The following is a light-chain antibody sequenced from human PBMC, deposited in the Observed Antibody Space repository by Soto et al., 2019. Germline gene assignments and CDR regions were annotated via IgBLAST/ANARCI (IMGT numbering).Light chain of an antibody. CDR1: ISDVGGFNY. Sequence: QSALTQPPSASGSPGQSVTISCTGTISDVGGFNYVSWYQQHPGKAPKLMIYEVNKRPSGVPDRFSGSKSGNTASLTVSGLQAEDEADYYCSSHAGSNHVVFGGGTKVTVL. CDR2: EVN. CDR3: SSHAGSNHVV. J-gene: IGLJ2*01. V-gene: IGLV2-8*01.